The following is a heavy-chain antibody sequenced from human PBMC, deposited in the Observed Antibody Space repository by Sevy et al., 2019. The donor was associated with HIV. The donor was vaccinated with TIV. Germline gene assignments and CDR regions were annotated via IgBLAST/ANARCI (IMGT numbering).Heavy chain of an antibody. CDR1: GYSFTSYW. D-gene: IGHD6-6*01. Sequence: GESLKISCKGSGYSFTSYWIGWVCQMPGKGLEWMGIIYPGDSDTRYSPSFQGQVTISADKSISTAYLQWSSLKASDTAMYYCAREYSSSSGWFDPWGQGTLVTVSS. CDR2: IYPGDSDT. CDR3: AREYSSSSGWFDP. J-gene: IGHJ5*02. V-gene: IGHV5-51*01.